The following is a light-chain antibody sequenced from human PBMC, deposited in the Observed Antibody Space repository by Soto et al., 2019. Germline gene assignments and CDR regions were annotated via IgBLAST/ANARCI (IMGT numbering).Light chain of an antibody. CDR1: QSVSSN. Sequence: EIVMTQSPATLSVPPGERATLSCRASQSVSSNVAWYQQKPGQAPRLLIYGASTRATGIPARFSGSGSGTEFNLIISSLQSEDFAVYYCQQYNNWRTFGQGTKVEIK. J-gene: IGKJ1*01. CDR3: QQYNNWRT. V-gene: IGKV3-15*01. CDR2: GAS.